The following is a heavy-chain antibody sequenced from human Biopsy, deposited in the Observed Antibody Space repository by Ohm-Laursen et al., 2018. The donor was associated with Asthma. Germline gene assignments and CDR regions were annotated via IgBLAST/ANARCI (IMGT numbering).Heavy chain of an antibody. D-gene: IGHD5-12*01. V-gene: IGHV5-51*01. CDR1: GYSFTSYW. J-gene: IGHJ3*02. CDR2: IYPGDSDT. Sequence: ESLKISCKGSGYSFTSYWIGWVRQMPGKGLEWMGIIYPGDSDTRYSPSFQGQVTISADKSISTAYLQWSSLKASDTAKYYCARRGGEGIVATPYAFDIWGQGTMVTVSS. CDR3: ARRGGEGIVATPYAFDI.